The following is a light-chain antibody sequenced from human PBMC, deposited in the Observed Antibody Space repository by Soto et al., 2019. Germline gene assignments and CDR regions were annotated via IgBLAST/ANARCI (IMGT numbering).Light chain of an antibody. CDR1: QSVSSY. CDR2: DVA. V-gene: IGKV3-11*01. Sequence: EIVLTQSPATLSLSPGETATLSCRASQSVSSYIAWYQQKPGQAPRLIIYDVADRATGIPARFSGSGSGTDFTLTTSYLEPEDFGVYFCQQRSNWPRTFGQGTKLEIK. CDR3: QQRSNWPRT. J-gene: IGKJ2*02.